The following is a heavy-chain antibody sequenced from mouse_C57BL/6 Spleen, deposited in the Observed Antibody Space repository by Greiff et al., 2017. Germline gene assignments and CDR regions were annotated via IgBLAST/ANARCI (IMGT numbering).Heavy chain of an antibody. V-gene: IGHV5-6*01. D-gene: IGHD1-1*01. CDR3: ARHLTTVVADWYFDV. J-gene: IGHJ1*03. CDR2: ISSGGSYT. CDR1: GFTFSSYG. Sequence: EVKLQESGGDLVKPGGSLKLSCAASGFTFSSYGMSWVRQTPDKRLEWVATISSGGSYTYYPDSVKGRFTISRDNAKNTLYLQMSSLKSEDTAMYYCARHLTTVVADWYFDVWGTGTTVTVSS.